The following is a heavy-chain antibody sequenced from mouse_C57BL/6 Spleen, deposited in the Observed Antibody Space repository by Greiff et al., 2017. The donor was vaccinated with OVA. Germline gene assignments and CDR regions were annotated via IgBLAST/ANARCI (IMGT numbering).Heavy chain of an antibody. D-gene: IGHD1-1*01. CDR3: ARHFITTVVEGFAY. CDR2: ISSGGSYT. CDR1: GFTFSSYG. J-gene: IGHJ3*01. Sequence: EVQGVESGGDLVKPGGSLKLSCAASGFTFSSYGMSWVRQTPDKRLEWVATISSGGSYTYYPDSVKGRFTISRDNAKNTLYLQMSSLKSEDTAMYYCARHFITTVVEGFAYWGQGTLVTVSA. V-gene: IGHV5-6*01.